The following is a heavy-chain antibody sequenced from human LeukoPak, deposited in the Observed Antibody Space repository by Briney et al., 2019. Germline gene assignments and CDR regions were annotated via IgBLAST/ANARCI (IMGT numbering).Heavy chain of an antibody. CDR1: GFTFNIYA. D-gene: IGHD2-2*01. J-gene: IGHJ4*02. CDR2: ISYDGSNK. CDR3: AREGRGYCSSTSCPYFDY. Sequence: GGSLRLSCAASGFTFNIYAMHWVRQAPGKGLEWVAVISYDGSNKYYADSVKGRFTISRDNSKNTLYLQMNSLRAEDTAVYYCAREGRGYCSSTSCPYFDYWGQGTLVTVSS. V-gene: IGHV3-30*04.